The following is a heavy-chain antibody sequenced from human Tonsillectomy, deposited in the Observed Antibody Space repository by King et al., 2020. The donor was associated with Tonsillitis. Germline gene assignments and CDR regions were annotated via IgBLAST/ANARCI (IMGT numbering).Heavy chain of an antibody. J-gene: IGHJ4*02. CDR2: INPNSGST. CDR3: ARGGPGIAALASCYYCHY. Sequence: VQLVESGAEVKKFGASVKVSCKASGYTFTDYYLHWVRQAPGQGLEWMGWINPNSGSTNSAQRFQGRVTMTRATSISTAYMELSRLTSDDTAVYYCARGGPGIAALASCYYCHYWGQGTLLTVSS. V-gene: IGHV1-2*02. D-gene: IGHD6-6*01. CDR1: GYTFTDYY.